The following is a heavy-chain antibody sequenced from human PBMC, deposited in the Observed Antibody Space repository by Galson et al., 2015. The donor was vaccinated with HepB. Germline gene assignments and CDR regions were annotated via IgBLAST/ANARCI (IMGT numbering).Heavy chain of an antibody. CDR3: AKGGHIVVVIASGYFDY. D-gene: IGHD2-21*01. CDR1: GFTFSSYA. J-gene: IGHJ4*02. CDR2: ISGSGGST. V-gene: IGHV3-23*01. Sequence: SLRLSCAASGFTFSSYAMSWVRQAPGKGLEWVSAISGSGGSTYYADSVKGRFTISRDNSKNTLYLQMNSLRAEDTAVYYCAKGGHIVVVIASGYFDYWGQGTLVTVSS.